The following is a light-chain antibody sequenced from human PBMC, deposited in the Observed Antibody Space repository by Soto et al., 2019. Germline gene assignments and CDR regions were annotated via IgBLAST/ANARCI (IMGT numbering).Light chain of an antibody. J-gene: IGKJ5*01. V-gene: IGKV1-39*01. CDR2: DAS. Sequence: DIQMTQSPSSLSASVGDRVTITCPASQDISNYLNWYQQKPGKAPKLLIYDASNLETGVPSRFSGSGSGTDFTLTISSLQPEDFATYYCQQSYSTPITFGQGTRLEI. CDR3: QQSYSTPIT. CDR1: QDISNY.